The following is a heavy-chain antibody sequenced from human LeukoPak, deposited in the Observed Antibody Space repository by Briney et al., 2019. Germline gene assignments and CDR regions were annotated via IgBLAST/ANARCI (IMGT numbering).Heavy chain of an antibody. CDR1: GGSISSGGYS. J-gene: IGHJ6*02. D-gene: IGHD3-3*01. CDR3: AREIGGMDV. V-gene: IGHV4-30-2*01. Sequence: KSSETLSLTCAVSGGSISSGGYSWSWIRQPPGKGLEWIGYIYHSGSTYYNPSLKSRVTISVDRSKNQFSLKLSSVTAADTAVYYCAREIGGMDVWGQGTTVTVSS. CDR2: IYHSGST.